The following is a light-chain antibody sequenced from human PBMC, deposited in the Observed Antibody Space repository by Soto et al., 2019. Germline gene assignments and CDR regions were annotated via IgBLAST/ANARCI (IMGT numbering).Light chain of an antibody. V-gene: IGLV4-60*02. CDR1: SGHSSYI. CDR3: ETWGSYFNWV. Sequence: QSVLTQSSSASASLGSSVKLTCTLNSGHSSYIIAWHQQQPGKAPRYLMKLEGSGSYNKGSGVPDRFSGSSSGADRYLTISNLQFEDEADYYCETWGSYFNWVFGGGTKLTVL. J-gene: IGLJ3*02. CDR2: LEGSGSY.